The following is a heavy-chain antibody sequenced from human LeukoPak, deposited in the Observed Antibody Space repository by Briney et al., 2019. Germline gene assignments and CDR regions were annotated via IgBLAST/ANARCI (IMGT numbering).Heavy chain of an antibody. V-gene: IGHV3-21*04. CDR3: AKAAKIPSYGDYPPDY. J-gene: IGHJ4*02. Sequence: KSGVSLRLSCAASGFTFSSYSMNWVRQAPGKGLEWVSSISSSSSYIYYADSVKGRFTISRDNSKNTLYLQMNSLRAEDTAVYYCAKAAKIPSYGDYPPDYWGQGTLVTVSS. CDR1: GFTFSSYS. CDR2: ISSSSSYI. D-gene: IGHD4-17*01.